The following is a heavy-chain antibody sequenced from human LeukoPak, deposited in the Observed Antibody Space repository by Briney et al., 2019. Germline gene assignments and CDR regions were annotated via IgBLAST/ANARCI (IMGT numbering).Heavy chain of an antibody. J-gene: IGHJ4*02. Sequence: ASVKVSCKASGYTFTGYYMHWVRQAPGQGLEWMGWINPNSGGTNYAQKFQGRVTMTRDTSISTAYMELSRLRSDDTAVYYCAGDSDYGDYYFDYWGQGTLVTVSS. CDR2: INPNSGGT. CDR3: AGDSDYGDYYFDY. CDR1: GYTFTGYY. D-gene: IGHD4-17*01. V-gene: IGHV1-2*02.